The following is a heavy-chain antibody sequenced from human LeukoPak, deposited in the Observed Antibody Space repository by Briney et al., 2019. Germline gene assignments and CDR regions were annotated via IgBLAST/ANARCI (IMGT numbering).Heavy chain of an antibody. CDR1: AGSINSGGYY. J-gene: IGHJ4*02. CDR2: IHYSGST. V-gene: IGHV4-31*03. CDR3: ARDRSGYGVFDY. Sequence: SQTLSLTCTVSAGSINSGGYYWNWIRRYPGKGLEWIGYIHYSGSTYHNPSLKSRVTISADTSENQFSLRLSSVTAADTAVYYCARDRSGYGVFDYWGQGTLVTVSS. D-gene: IGHD5-12*01.